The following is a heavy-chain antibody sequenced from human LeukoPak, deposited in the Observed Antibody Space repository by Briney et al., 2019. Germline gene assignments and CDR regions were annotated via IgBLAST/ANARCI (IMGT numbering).Heavy chain of an antibody. V-gene: IGHV3-23*01. CDR1: GFTFSSYA. J-gene: IGHJ4*02. CDR3: ARGSRDGLLSPIDY. D-gene: IGHD2/OR15-2a*01. Sequence: PGGSLRLSCAASGFTFSSYAMSWVRQAPGKGLAWISTVSASGDSTSYADSVKGRFTISRDNAKNSLYLQMNSLRAEDTAVYYCARGSRDGLLSPIDYWGQGTLVTVSS. CDR2: VSASGDST.